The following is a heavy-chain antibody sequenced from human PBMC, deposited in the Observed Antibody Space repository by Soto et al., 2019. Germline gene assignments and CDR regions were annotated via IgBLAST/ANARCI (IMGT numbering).Heavy chain of an antibody. Sequence: SETLSLTCAVSGYSIGNDYYWGWIRQPPGKGLEWIGSLYHSGSTYYNPSLKSRVTISADTSKNQFSLKLSSVTAADTAVYYCARVGQDYDFWSGYYFDYWGQGTLVTVSS. CDR3: ARVGQDYDFWSGYYFDY. V-gene: IGHV4-38-2*01. J-gene: IGHJ4*02. D-gene: IGHD3-3*01. CDR2: LYHSGST. CDR1: GYSIGNDYY.